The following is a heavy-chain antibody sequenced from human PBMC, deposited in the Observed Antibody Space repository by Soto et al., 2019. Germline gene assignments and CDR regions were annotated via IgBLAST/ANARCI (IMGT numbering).Heavy chain of an antibody. CDR3: ARPYGYNYGHIGY. V-gene: IGHV4-31*03. CDR1: GGSISSGGYY. J-gene: IGHJ4*02. Sequence: PSETLSLTCTVSGGSISSGGYYWSWIRQHPGKGLEWIGYIYCSGSTYYNPSLKSRVTISVDTSKNQFSLKLSSVTAADTAVYYCARPYGYNYGHIGYWGQGTLVTVSS. CDR2: IYCSGST. D-gene: IGHD5-18*01.